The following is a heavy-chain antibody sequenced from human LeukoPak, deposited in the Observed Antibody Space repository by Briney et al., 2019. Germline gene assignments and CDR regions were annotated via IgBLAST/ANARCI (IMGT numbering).Heavy chain of an antibody. Sequence: GGSLRLSCAASGFTFSSYWMSWVRQAPGKGLEWVANIKQDGSEKYYVDSVKGRFTISRDNAKNSLYLQMNSLRAEDTAVYYCARGGSGSSPLMRGYYYYYYMDVWGKGTTVTISS. D-gene: IGHD3-10*01. V-gene: IGHV3-7*01. CDR3: ARGGSGSSPLMRGYYYYYYMDV. CDR1: GFTFSSYW. CDR2: IKQDGSEK. J-gene: IGHJ6*03.